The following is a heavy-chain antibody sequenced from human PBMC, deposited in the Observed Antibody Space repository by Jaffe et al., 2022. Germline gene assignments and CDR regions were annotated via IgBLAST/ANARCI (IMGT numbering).Heavy chain of an antibody. J-gene: IGHJ3*02. CDR1: GYSISSGYY. V-gene: IGHV4-38-2*01. CDR3: ASPPEVRGVMAALDAFDI. Sequence: QVQLQESGPGLVKPSETLSLTCAVSGYSISSGYYWGWIRQPPGKGLEWIGSIYHSGSTYYNPSLKSRVTISVDTSKNQFSLKLSSVTAADTAVYYCASPPEVRGVMAALDAFDIWGQGTMVTVSS. CDR2: IYHSGST. D-gene: IGHD3-10*01.